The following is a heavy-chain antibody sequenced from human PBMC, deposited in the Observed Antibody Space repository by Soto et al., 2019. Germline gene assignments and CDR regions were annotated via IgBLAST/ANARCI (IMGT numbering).Heavy chain of an antibody. D-gene: IGHD1-7*01. CDR1: GFTFSSYD. J-gene: IGHJ6*02. V-gene: IGHV3-13*01. Sequence: HPGGSLRLSCAASGFTFSSYDMHWVRQATGKGLEWVSAIGTAGDTYYPGSVKGRFTISRENAKNSLYLQMNSLRAGDTAVYYCARQLHSEDYYYYYGMDVWGQGTTVTVSS. CDR2: IGTAGDT. CDR3: ARQLHSEDYYYYYGMDV.